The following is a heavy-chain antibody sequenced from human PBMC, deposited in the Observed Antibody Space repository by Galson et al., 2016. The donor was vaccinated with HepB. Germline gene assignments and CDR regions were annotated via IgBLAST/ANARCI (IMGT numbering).Heavy chain of an antibody. D-gene: IGHD5-18*01. Sequence: ISGDSVTSDITTWNWIRQSPSRGLEWLGRTYYRSKWFTDYAVSVEGRITINSDISRNQFSLQLDSVTPDDTAAYFCTRGYMQTGMNVWGQGTTVTASS. CDR3: TRGYMQTGMNV. CDR1: GDSVTSDITT. CDR2: TYYRSKWFT. V-gene: IGHV6-1*01. J-gene: IGHJ6*02.